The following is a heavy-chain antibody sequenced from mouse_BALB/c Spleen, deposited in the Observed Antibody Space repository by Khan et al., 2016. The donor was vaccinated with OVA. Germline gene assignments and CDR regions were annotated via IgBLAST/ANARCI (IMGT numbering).Heavy chain of an antibody. CDR1: GYTFTSYY. Sequence: QVQLKQSGAELVKPGASVRLSCKASGYTFTSYYLYWVKQRPGHGLEWIGDINPSNGGTNFYENFKTKATLTVDKSSSTAYMQLSSLTSEDSAVYYCTRSGYGAFAYWGQGTLVTVSA. V-gene: IGHV1S81*02. CDR2: INPSNGGT. CDR3: TRSGYGAFAY. J-gene: IGHJ3*01. D-gene: IGHD1-1*02.